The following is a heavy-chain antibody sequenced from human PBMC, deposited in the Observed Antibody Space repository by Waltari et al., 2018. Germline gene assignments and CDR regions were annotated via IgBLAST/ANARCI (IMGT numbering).Heavy chain of an antibody. CDR3: ARGFNAALDH. D-gene: IGHD2-2*03. J-gene: IGHJ4*02. CDR1: GPTFGRYV. V-gene: IGHV3-23*04. CDR2: ISGGGDKK. Sequence: DGKLVESGGGVVRPGEALRLSCAASGPTFGRYVLNWVRQAPDKGREGGSSISGGGDKKHYTSSVKVRFTISRDNVKNILYLQINSLGVEDTATYYCARGFNAALDHWGQGTLVAVSS.